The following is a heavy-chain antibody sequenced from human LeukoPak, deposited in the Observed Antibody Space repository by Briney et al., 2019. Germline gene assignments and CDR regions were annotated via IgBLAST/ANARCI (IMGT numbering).Heavy chain of an antibody. V-gene: IGHV1-8*03. Sequence: ASVKVSCKASGYTFTSYDINWVRQATGQGLEWMGWMNPNSGNTGYAQKFQGRVTITRNTSISTAYMELSSLRSEDTAVYYCAKVRGMVRGVISPWGQGTLVTVSS. D-gene: IGHD3-10*01. CDR3: AKVRGMVRGVISP. J-gene: IGHJ5*02. CDR2: MNPNSGNT. CDR1: GYTFTSYD.